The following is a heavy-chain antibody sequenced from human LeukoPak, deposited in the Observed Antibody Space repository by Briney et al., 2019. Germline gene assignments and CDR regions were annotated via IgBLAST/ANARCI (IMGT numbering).Heavy chain of an antibody. CDR3: ARAGRRAAGDWFDP. Sequence: SETLSLTCTVSGGSISSGGYYWSWIRQHPGKGLEWIGYIYYSGSTYYTPSLKNRVTISVATSKNQFSLKLSSVTAADTAVYYCARAGRRAAGDWFDPWGQGTLVTVSS. CDR2: IYYSGST. J-gene: IGHJ5*02. CDR1: GGSISSGGYY. V-gene: IGHV4-31*03. D-gene: IGHD6-13*01.